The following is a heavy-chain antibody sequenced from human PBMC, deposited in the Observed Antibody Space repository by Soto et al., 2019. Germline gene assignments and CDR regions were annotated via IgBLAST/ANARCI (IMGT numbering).Heavy chain of an antibody. D-gene: IGHD1-20*01. Sequence: QVQLQQWGAGLLKPSETLSLTCAVYGGSFSGYYWSWIRQPPGKGLEWIGEINHSGSTNYNPSLKSRVTISVDTSKNQFSLKLSSVTAADTAVYYCARGLGITGTRGIGVLDYWGQGTLVTVSS. V-gene: IGHV4-34*01. CDR1: GGSFSGYY. CDR2: INHSGST. CDR3: ARGLGITGTRGIGVLDY. J-gene: IGHJ4*02.